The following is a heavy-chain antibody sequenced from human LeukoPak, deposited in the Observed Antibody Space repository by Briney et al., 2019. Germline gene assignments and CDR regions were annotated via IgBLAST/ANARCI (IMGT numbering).Heavy chain of an antibody. CDR3: ARSTWLLDK. CDR1: GGSISPYY. D-gene: IGHD3-22*01. CDR2: IYYSGGT. Sequence: SETLSLTCTVSGGSISPYYWSWIRQPPGKGLEWIGYIYYSGGTNYSPSLKSRVTISLDTSKNQFSLKLSSVTAAGTAVYYCARSTWLLDKWGQGTLVTVSS. V-gene: IGHV4-59*01. J-gene: IGHJ4*02.